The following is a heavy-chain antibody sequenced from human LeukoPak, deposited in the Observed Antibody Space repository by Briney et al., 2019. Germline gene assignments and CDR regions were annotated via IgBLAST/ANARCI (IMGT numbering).Heavy chain of an antibody. CDR3: AMVQNWNHDS. CDR2: LKEDGNEK. Sequence: GGCLRLSCLAYGFRFSDYWMRWVRQTTGKGLEKVDNLKEDGNEKYYVDSWKGRSTTSRDNAKDSLYLQMNSLRVEDTAVYFCAMVQNWNHDSWGQGTLVTVSS. J-gene: IGHJ4*02. CDR1: GFRFSDYW. V-gene: IGHV3-7*04. D-gene: IGHD1-1*01.